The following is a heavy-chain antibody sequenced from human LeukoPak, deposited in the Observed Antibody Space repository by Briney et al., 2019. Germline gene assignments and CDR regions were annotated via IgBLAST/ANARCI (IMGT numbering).Heavy chain of an antibody. V-gene: IGHV4-39*01. D-gene: IGHD5-12*01. J-gene: IGHJ6*02. CDR2: IYYSGST. CDR3: ARLQMATSNYYYYYGMDV. Sequence: PSETLSLTCTVSGGSISSSSYYWGWIRQPPGKGLEWIGSIYYSGSTYYNPSLKSRVTISVDTSKNQFSLKLSSVTAADTAVYYCARLQMATSNYYYYYGMDVWGQGTTVTVSS. CDR1: GGSISSSSYY.